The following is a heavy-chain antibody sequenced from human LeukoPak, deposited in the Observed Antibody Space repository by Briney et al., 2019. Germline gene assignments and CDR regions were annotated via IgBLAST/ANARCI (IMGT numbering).Heavy chain of an antibody. Sequence: SGTLSLTCDVSGGSVTSTNWWTWVRQPPGKVLEWIGEVHLDGSTNYNPSLKSRLIMSVDLPENHISLKLTSVTAADTAVYYCAREGGFYRPLDYSGQGTLVTVSS. V-gene: IGHV4-4*02. CDR3: AREGGFYRPLDY. J-gene: IGHJ4*02. CDR2: VHLDGST. CDR1: GGSVTSTNW. D-gene: IGHD3-3*01.